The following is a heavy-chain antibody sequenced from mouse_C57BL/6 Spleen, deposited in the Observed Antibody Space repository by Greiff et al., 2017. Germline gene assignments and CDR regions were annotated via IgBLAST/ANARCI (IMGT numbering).Heavy chain of an antibody. CDR2: INPSNGGT. V-gene: IGHV1-53*01. CDR1: GYTFTSYW. D-gene: IGHD3-2*02. Sequence: QVQLQQPGPELVKPGASVKLSCKASGYTFTSYWMHWVKQRPGQGLEWIGNINPSNGGTNYNGKFKIKATLTVDKSSSTAYMQLSSLTSEDSAVYYCAREGTAQATAYWGQGTLVTVSA. J-gene: IGHJ3*01. CDR3: AREGTAQATAY.